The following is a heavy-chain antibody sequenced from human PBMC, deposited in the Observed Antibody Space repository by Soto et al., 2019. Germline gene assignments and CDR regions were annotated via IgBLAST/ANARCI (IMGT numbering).Heavy chain of an antibody. J-gene: IGHJ6*02. D-gene: IGHD6-13*01. Sequence: QVQLQESGPGLVKPSQTLSLTCTVSGGSISSGGYYWSWIRQHPGKVLAWIGYIYYSGSTYYNPSRKSRVTISVDTTKNQFSLTLSSVTAADTAVYYCARVITLYSSSWYYYYYGMDVWGQGTTVTVSS. CDR2: IYYSGST. CDR3: ARVITLYSSSWYYYYYGMDV. CDR1: GGSISSGGYY. V-gene: IGHV4-31*03.